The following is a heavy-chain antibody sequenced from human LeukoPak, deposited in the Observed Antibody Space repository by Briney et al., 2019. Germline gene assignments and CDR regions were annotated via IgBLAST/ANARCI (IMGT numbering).Heavy chain of an antibody. J-gene: IGHJ4*02. D-gene: IGHD3-22*01. Sequence: PGRSLRLSCAASGFTFSTFGMHWVRQAPAKGLEWVAVLSFDGSNKYYADSVKGRFTISRDNSKNTLYLEMNSLRVEDTAVYYCAKVTTSSGYYSRFDHWGQGTLVTVSS. CDR3: AKVTTSSGYYSRFDH. CDR1: GFTFSTFG. V-gene: IGHV3-30*18. CDR2: LSFDGSNK.